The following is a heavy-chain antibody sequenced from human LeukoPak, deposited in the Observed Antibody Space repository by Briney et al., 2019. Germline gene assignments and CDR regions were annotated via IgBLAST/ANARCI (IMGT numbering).Heavy chain of an antibody. V-gene: IGHV4-59*08. D-gene: IGHD5-12*01. CDR3: ARMGGYSGYATH. J-gene: IGHJ4*02. CDR1: GGSISTYY. CDR2: IHYSGTT. Sequence: SETLSLTCTVSGGSISTYYWSWIRQPPGKGLEWIGYIHYSGTTNYNPSLKNRVTISLDTPKNQFSLNLGSVTAADTAVYFCARMGGYSGYATHWGQGTLVTVSS.